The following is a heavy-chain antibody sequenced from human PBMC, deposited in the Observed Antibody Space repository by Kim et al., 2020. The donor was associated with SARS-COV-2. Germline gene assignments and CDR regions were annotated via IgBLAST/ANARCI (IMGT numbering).Heavy chain of an antibody. V-gene: IGHV1-2*06. CDR2: INPNSGGT. D-gene: IGHD5-18*01. Sequence: ASVKVSCKASGYTFTGYYMHWVRQAPGQGLEWMGRINPNSGGTNYAQKFQGRVTITRDTSISTAYMELSRLRSDDTAVYYCARALPESSYGYGWFDPWGQGTLVTVSS. J-gene: IGHJ5*02. CDR1: GYTFTGYY. CDR3: ARALPESSYGYGWFDP.